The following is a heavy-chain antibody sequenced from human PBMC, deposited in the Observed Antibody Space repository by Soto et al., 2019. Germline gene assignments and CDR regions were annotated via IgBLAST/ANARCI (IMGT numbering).Heavy chain of an antibody. CDR2: ISYDGSNK. J-gene: IGHJ5*02. CDR1: GFTFSSYW. CDR3: ARDYCSGGGCHTYNWFDP. Sequence: PGGSLRLSCAACGFTFSSYWMSWLRQAPGKGLEWVAVISYDGSNKYYADSVKGRFTISRDNFKNMLYVQLNSLRAEDTAAYYCARDYCSGGGCHTYNWFDPWGQGALVTVSS. D-gene: IGHD2-15*01. V-gene: IGHV3-33*08.